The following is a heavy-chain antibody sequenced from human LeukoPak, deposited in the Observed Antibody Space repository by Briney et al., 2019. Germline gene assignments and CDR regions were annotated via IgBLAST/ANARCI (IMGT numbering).Heavy chain of an antibody. Sequence: ASQTLSLTCTVSGASISRGSHYWSWIRQPAGRGLEWIGRINASGTTKYNPSLESRVTISVYTSENRFSLKLSSVTAADTAVYYCARSYYDSSDYYFTSWGQGILVTVSS. V-gene: IGHV4-61*02. CDR2: INASGTT. CDR3: ARSYYDSSDYYFTS. D-gene: IGHD3-22*01. CDR1: GASISRGSHY. J-gene: IGHJ4*02.